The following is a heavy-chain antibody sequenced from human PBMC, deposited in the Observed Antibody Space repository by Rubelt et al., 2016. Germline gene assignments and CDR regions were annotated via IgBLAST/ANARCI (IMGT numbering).Heavy chain of an antibody. D-gene: IGHD1-26*01. Sequence: EVQLVESGGGLVQPGGSLRLSCAASGFTFSSYAMSWVRQAPGKGLEWVSAISGRGGSTYYADSVKGRFTVSRDSSKNTLYLQMNSRRAEETAVYYGAKDHDSGSDYKSFDYWGQGTLVTVSS. CDR3: AKDHDSGSDYKSFDY. CDR1: GFTFSSYA. J-gene: IGHJ4*02. CDR2: ISGRGGST. V-gene: IGHV3-23*04.